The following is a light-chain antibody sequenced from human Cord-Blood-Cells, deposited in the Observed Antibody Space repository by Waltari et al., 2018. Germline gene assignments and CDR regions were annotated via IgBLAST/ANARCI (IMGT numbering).Light chain of an antibody. J-gene: IGKJ1*01. CDR3: QQYNSYPWT. Sequence: DIQKTHSPFTMSASVGDRVTITCRASQSISSWLAWYQEKPGKAPKLLIYDASSLESGVPARFSGSGSGTEFTLTISSLQPDDFATYYCQQYNSYPWTFGQGTKVEIK. CDR2: DAS. CDR1: QSISSW. V-gene: IGKV1-5*01.